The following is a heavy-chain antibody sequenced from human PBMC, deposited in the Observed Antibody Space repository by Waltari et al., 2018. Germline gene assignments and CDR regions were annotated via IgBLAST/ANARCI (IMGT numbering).Heavy chain of an antibody. CDR3: ARDPREYSSSKGYFDY. Sequence: GRVTITTDESTSTAYMELSSLRSEDTAVYYCARDPREYSSSKGYFDYWGQGTQVTVSS. V-gene: IGHV1-69*05. D-gene: IGHD6-6*01. J-gene: IGHJ4*02.